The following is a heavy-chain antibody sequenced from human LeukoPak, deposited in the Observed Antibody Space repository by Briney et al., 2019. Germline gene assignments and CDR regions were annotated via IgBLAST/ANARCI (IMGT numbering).Heavy chain of an antibody. V-gene: IGHV4-4*02. CDR3: ARGQSSPKSRDNGFDI. CDR1: GGSITQTNY. CDR2: VNLQGGT. D-gene: IGHD5-24*01. Sequence: PSGTLSLTCDVSGGSITQTNYWTWVRQPPGKGLEWIGEVNLQGGTNYNPSLLRRVAISVDTSANHVSLQMTSVTAADTAVYYCARGQSSPKSRDNGFDIWGQGTMVTVSS. J-gene: IGHJ3*02.